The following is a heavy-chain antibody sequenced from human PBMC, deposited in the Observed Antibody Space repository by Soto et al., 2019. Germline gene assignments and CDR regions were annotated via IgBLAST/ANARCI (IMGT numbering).Heavy chain of an antibody. D-gene: IGHD3-10*01. CDR3: ARDPLVMVRGVMFDY. Sequence: ASVKVSCKASGYTFADYGISWVRQAPGQGLEWMGWISAYNGNTNYAQKFQGRVTVTTDTSTRTAYLELRSLRSDDTAVYYCARDPLVMVRGVMFDYWGQGTLVTVSS. CDR2: ISAYNGNT. CDR1: GYTFADYG. V-gene: IGHV1-18*01. J-gene: IGHJ4*02.